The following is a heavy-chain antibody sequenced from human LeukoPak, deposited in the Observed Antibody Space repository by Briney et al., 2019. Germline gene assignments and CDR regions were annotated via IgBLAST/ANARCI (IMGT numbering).Heavy chain of an antibody. CDR2: ISSSGSTI. D-gene: IGHD3-10*01. Sequence: PGGSLRLSCAASGFTFSDYYMSWIRQAPGKGLEWVSYISSSGSTIYYADSVKGRFTIPRDNAKNSLYLQMNSLRAEDTAVYYCAREFPYGSGPRTAFDIWGQGTMVTVSS. J-gene: IGHJ3*02. CDR3: AREFPYGSGPRTAFDI. CDR1: GFTFSDYY. V-gene: IGHV3-11*01.